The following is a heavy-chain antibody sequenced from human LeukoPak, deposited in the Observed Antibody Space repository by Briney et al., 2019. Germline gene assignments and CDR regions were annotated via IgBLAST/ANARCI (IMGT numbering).Heavy chain of an antibody. CDR3: AKGDAAGAYRTDF. CDR2: TSHDESNK. J-gene: IGHJ4*02. CDR1: GISLRSYS. Sequence: GGSLRLSCVASGISLRSYSVHWVRQAPGKGLEWVALTSHDESNKKYADPVRGRRTISRDNSRDTVFLQLSNLRHEDTAVYYCAKGDAAGAYRTDFWGPGTRVTVSS. V-gene: IGHV3-30-3*01. D-gene: IGHD6-13*01.